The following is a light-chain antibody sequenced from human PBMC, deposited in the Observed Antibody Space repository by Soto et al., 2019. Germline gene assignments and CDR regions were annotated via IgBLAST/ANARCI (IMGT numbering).Light chain of an antibody. CDR2: SAS. Sequence: DVRMTQSPSSVSASVGDRVTITCQASQGISRSLAWYQQRPGKAPKLLIYSASSLQSGVPSRFSGSGFGTDFTLTISSLQPEDFATYYCHQADTFPITLGQGTRLEIK. V-gene: IGKV1D-12*01. CDR1: QGISRS. CDR3: HQADTFPIT. J-gene: IGKJ5*01.